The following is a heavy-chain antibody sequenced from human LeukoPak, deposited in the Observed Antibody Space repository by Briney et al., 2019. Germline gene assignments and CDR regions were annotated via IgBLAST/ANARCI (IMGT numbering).Heavy chain of an antibody. CDR1: GYSISSGYY. J-gene: IGHJ5*02. D-gene: IGHD1-26*01. Sequence: PSETLSLTCTVSGYSISSGYYWGWIRQPPGKGLEWIGSIYHRGTTFYNPSLKSRVTISVDTSKNQFSLKLSSVTAADTAVYYCASEIVGATSWFDPWGQGTLVTVSS. CDR3: ASEIVGATSWFDP. V-gene: IGHV4-38-2*02. CDR2: IYHRGTT.